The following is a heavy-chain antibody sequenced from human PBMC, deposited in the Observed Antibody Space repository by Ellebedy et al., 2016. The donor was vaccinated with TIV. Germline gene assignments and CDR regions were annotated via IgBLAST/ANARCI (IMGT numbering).Heavy chain of an antibody. D-gene: IGHD4-17*01. CDR3: AKPRRVGDYFPDY. CDR1: GFTFISYA. V-gene: IGHV3-23*01. J-gene: IGHJ4*02. Sequence: PGGSLRLSCAASGFTFISYAMSWVRQAPGKGREWVSGISGSGGRTYYSDSVKGRFTISRDNSNNTLYLQMNSLRVEDTALYYCAKPRRVGDYFPDYWGQGTLVTVSS. CDR2: ISGSGGRT.